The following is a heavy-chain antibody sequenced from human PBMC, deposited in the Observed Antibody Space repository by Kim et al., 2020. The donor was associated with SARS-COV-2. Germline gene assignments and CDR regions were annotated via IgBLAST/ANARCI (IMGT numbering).Heavy chain of an antibody. CDR3: ARERFGGSFDY. V-gene: IGHV1-3*01. J-gene: IGHJ4*02. CDR2: NT. Sequence: NTRYSPKIQGRDTITWDTSASTAYMDLTSPRFEDTAVYYCARERFGGSFDYWGQGTLVTVSS. D-gene: IGHD3-10*01.